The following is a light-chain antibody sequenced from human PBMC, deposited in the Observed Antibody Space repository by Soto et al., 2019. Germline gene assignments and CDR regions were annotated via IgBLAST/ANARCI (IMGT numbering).Light chain of an antibody. CDR1: ESVSNN. V-gene: IGKV3-15*01. J-gene: IGKJ4*01. CDR3: QQYNKGPLT. CDR2: GAS. Sequence: EIVLTQSPATLSVSQGERATLSCRASESVSNNLAWYQQKPGQAPRLLIFGASARATGIPARFSGSGSGTEFTLTISSLQSEDFAVYYCQQYNKGPLTFGGGTKVEIK.